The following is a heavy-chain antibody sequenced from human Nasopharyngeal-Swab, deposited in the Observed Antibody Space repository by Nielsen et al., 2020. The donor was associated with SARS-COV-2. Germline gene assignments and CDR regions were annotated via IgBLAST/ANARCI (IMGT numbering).Heavy chain of an antibody. D-gene: IGHD3-22*01. CDR1: GYTFTSYA. CDR2: ISAYNGNT. Sequence: ASVKVSCKASGYTFTSYAISWVRQAPGQGLEWMGWISAYNGNTNYAQKFQGRVSMTTDTSTSTAYMELRSLRSDDTAVYYCARVGRYYYDSSGYQREVGFDYWGQGTLVTVSS. CDR3: ARVGRYYYDSSGYQREVGFDY. V-gene: IGHV1-18*01. J-gene: IGHJ4*02.